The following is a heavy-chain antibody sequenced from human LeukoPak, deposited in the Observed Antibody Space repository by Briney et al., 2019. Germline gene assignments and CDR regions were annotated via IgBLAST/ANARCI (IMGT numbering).Heavy chain of an antibody. Sequence: EGSLRLSCAASGFTFSSYWMSWVRQAPGKGLEWVANIKQDGSEKYYVDSVKGRFTISRDNAKNSLYLQMNSLRAEDTAVYYCATDSSGYGPNIDYWGQGTLVAVSS. CDR1: GFTFSSYW. V-gene: IGHV3-7*01. J-gene: IGHJ4*02. CDR2: IKQDGSEK. CDR3: ATDSSGYGPNIDY. D-gene: IGHD3-22*01.